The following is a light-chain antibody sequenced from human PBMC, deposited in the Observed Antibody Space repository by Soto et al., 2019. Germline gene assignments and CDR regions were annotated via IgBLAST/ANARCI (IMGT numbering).Light chain of an antibody. V-gene: IGKV3-15*01. CDR1: QRISIN. CDR2: GGS. CDR3: QQFNNWPPWT. Sequence: DIVMTQSPATLSGSPGERVTLSCSASQRISINLAWYKQKPGQAPRLLIYGGSNRATGIPARFSGSGSGTEFTLNISSLQSEDFAVYYCQQFNNWPPWTFGPGTKVVIK. J-gene: IGKJ1*01.